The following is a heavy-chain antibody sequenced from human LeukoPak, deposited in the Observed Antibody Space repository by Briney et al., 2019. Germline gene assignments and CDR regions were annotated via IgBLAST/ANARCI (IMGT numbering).Heavy chain of an antibody. CDR2: IYYSGNT. Sequence: SETLSLTCTVSGGSITISNYYWGWIRQPPGRGLEWIGNIYYSGNTYYNPSLKSRVTISVDTSKNQFSLKLISVTAADTAVYYCVRRIAVAGTRRGQFDYWGQGTLVTVSS. V-gene: IGHV4-39*07. CDR3: VRRIAVAGTRRGQFDY. CDR1: GGSITISNYY. J-gene: IGHJ4*02. D-gene: IGHD6-19*01.